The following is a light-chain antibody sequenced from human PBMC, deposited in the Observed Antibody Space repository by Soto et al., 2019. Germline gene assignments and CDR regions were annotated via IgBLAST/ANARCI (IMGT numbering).Light chain of an antibody. CDR2: AAS. V-gene: IGKV1-39*01. J-gene: IGKJ1*01. CDR1: QIISSY. CDR3: QQSYSTPRT. Sequence: DIQITQSPSSLSASVGDMVTITCRASQIISSYLNWYQQKPGKAPKLLIYAASSSQSGVPSRFSGSGSGTDFTLTISSLQPEDFATYYCQQSYSTPRTFGQGTKVDI.